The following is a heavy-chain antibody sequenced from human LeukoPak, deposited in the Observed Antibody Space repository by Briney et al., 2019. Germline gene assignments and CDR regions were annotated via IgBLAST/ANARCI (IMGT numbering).Heavy chain of an antibody. D-gene: IGHD3-3*01. V-gene: IGHV1-46*01. CDR1: GYTFTGYY. Sequence: GASVKVSCKASGYTFTGYYMHWVRQAPGQGPEWMGVISPSGGSTTYAQKFQGRVTLTRDMSTSTDYLELSSLRSEDTAVYYCARYDFNKFFDYWGQGTLVTVSS. J-gene: IGHJ4*02. CDR2: ISPSGGST. CDR3: ARYDFNKFFDY.